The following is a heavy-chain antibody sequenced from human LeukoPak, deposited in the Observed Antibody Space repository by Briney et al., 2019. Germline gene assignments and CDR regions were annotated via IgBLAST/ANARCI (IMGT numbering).Heavy chain of an antibody. J-gene: IGHJ6*03. CDR2: IYYSGST. D-gene: IGHD6-13*01. CDR3: ARVDAGYSSSWYRLPLGMDV. Sequence: SETLSLTCTVSGGSISSYYWSWIRQPPGKGLEWIGYIYYSGSTYYNPSLKSRVTISVDTSKNQFSLKLSSVTAADTAVYYCARVDAGYSSSWYRLPLGMDVWGKGTTVTVSS. V-gene: IGHV4-30-4*08. CDR1: GGSISSYY.